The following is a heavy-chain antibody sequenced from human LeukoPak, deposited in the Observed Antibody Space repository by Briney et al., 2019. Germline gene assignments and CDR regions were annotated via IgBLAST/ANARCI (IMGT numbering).Heavy chain of an antibody. CDR2: ISSSSSYI. V-gene: IGHV3-21*01. J-gene: IGHJ5*02. Sequence: GGSLRLSCAASGFTFSSYSMNWVRQAPGKGLEWVSSISSSSSYIYYADSVKGRFTISRDNAKNSLYLQMNSLRAEDTAAYYCARYFMITFGGVSSWFDPWGQGTLVTVSS. CDR3: ARYFMITFGGVSSWFDP. D-gene: IGHD3-16*01. CDR1: GFTFSSYS.